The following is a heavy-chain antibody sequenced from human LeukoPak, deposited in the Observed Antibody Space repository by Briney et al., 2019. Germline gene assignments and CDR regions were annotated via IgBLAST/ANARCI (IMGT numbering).Heavy chain of an antibody. CDR2: TNRDGSEK. V-gene: IGHV3-7*01. D-gene: IGHD2-2*01. CDR1: EFTSTNFW. J-gene: IGHJ3*02. CDR3: ARDSASCRGCAFDI. Sequence: GGSLRLSCAASEFTSTNFWMSWVRQAPGKGLEWVANTNRDGSEKYYVDSVKGRVTISRDNAMNFLYLQLNSLRVDDTAVYYCARDSASCRGCAFDIRGQGTVVTVSS.